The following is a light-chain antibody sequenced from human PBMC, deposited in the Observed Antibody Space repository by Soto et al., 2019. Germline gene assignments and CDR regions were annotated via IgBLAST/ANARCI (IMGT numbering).Light chain of an antibody. CDR2: EVS. V-gene: IGLV2-14*01. CDR1: SSDVGGYNY. Sequence: SALTQPASVSGSPGQSITISCTGTSSDVGGYNYVSWYQQHPGKAPKLMIYEVSNRPSGVSNRFSGSKSGNTASLTISGLQAEDEADYYCSSYTSSSTLVFAGGTKLTVL. CDR3: SSYTSSSTLV. J-gene: IGLJ2*01.